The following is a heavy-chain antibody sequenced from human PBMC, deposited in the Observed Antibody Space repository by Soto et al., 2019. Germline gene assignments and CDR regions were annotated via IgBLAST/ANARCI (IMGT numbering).Heavy chain of an antibody. CDR1: GGTFSSYA. Sequence: QVQLGQSGAEVKKPGSSVKVSCKAYGGTFSSYAISGVRQAPGQGLEWMGGIIAIFGTANYAQTFQGRVTMTADKSTSTAYLELSSLRSEDTAVDYCATLGGTAMVKIDYLGQGTLVTVSS. V-gene: IGHV1-69*06. CDR3: ATLGGTAMVKIDY. CDR2: IIAIFGTA. J-gene: IGHJ4*02. D-gene: IGHD5-18*01.